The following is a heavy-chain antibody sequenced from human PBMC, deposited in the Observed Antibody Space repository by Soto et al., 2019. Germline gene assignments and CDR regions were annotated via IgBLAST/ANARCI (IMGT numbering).Heavy chain of an antibody. CDR2: ISAYNGNT. D-gene: IGHD2-21*02. CDR1: GYTFTSYG. CDR3: AGSYCGGDCSVFYYYYGMDV. V-gene: IGHV1-18*01. J-gene: IGHJ6*02. Sequence: QVQLMQSGAEVKKPGASVKVSCKASGYTFTSYGISWVRQAPGQGLEWMGWISAYNGNTNYAQKLQGRVTMTTDTSTSTAYMELRSLRSDDTAVYYCAGSYCGGDCSVFYYYYGMDVWGQGTTVTVSS.